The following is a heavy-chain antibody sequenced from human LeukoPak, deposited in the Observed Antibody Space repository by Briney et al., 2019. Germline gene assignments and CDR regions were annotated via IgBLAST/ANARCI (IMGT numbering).Heavy chain of an antibody. CDR3: ARVRLRSGWSHPGDAFDI. D-gene: IGHD6-19*01. CDR1: GYTFTSYG. J-gene: IGHJ3*02. Sequence: ASVKVSCKASGYTFTSYGISWVRQAPGQGLEWMGWITPNSGGTNYAQKFQGRVTMTRDPSISTAYLELSRQRSDDTAMYYCARVRLRSGWSHPGDAFDIWGQGTMVTVSS. CDR2: ITPNSGGT. V-gene: IGHV1-2*02.